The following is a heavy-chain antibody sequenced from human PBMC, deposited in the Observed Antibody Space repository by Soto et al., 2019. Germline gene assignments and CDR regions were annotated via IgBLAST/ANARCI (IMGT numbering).Heavy chain of an antibody. Sequence: QVQLVESGGGVVQPGRSLRLSCAASGFTFSSYAMHWVRQAPGKGLEWVAVISYDGSNKYYADSVKGRFTISRDNSKNTLYLQMNSLRAEDTAVYYCATLTLYSSGWYPGDYWGQGTLVTVSS. J-gene: IGHJ4*02. V-gene: IGHV3-30-3*01. CDR1: GFTFSSYA. CDR2: ISYDGSNK. D-gene: IGHD6-19*01. CDR3: ATLTLYSSGWYPGDY.